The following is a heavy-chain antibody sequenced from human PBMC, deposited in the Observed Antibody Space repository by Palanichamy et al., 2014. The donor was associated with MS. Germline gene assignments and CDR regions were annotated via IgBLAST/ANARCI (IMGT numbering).Heavy chain of an antibody. J-gene: IGHJ2*01. CDR1: GGSFSSSSYY. D-gene: IGHD6-6*01. V-gene: IGHV4-39*01. CDR2: IYYSGST. Sequence: QLQLQESGPGLVKPSETLSLTCTVSGGSFSSSSYYWGWIRQPPGRGWSGLGSIYYSGSTYYNPSLKSRVTISVDTSKNQFSLKLSYVTAADTAVYYCARHLTSIAARPYWYFDLWGRGTLVTVSS. CDR3: ARHLTSIAARPYWYFDL.